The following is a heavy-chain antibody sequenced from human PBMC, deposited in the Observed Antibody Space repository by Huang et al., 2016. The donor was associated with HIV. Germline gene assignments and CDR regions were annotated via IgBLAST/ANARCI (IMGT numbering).Heavy chain of an antibody. CDR1: GGSFTGNY. V-gene: IGHV4-34*02. J-gene: IGHJ6*02. D-gene: IGHD3-3*01. Sequence: QMQLQQRGAGLLQPSETLSLTCGVSGGSFTGNYLTWIRQAPGKGLEWIGEVNDSGSTNYNPSLNVRVTISLDKSNRELSLNLRSVTAADTAVYYCARQWTILEWLLGLDVWGQGTTVIVSS. CDR2: VNDSGST. CDR3: ARQWTILEWLLGLDV.